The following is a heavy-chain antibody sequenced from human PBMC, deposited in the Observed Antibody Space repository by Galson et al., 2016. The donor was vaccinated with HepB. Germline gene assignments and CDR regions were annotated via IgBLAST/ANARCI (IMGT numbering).Heavy chain of an antibody. CDR3: AKDLGRTVGTIAF. V-gene: IGHV3-9*01. D-gene: IGHD1-1*01. J-gene: IGHJ4*02. CDR1: GFTFQSFA. Sequence: SLRLSCAASGFTFQSFAMHWVRQAPGKGLEWVSGINWHSGYRDYAASVKGRFTISRDYAKNSLYLEMNSLRPDDAAFYYCAKDLGRTVGTIAFWGQGTLVTVSS. CDR2: INWHSGYR.